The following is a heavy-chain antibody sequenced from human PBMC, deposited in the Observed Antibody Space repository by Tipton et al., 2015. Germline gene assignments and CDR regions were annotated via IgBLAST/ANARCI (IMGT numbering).Heavy chain of an antibody. CDR3: AKDYCGGDCFKIGGWLDP. J-gene: IGHJ5*02. Sequence: GSLRLSCAASGFIFSDYAIHWVRQAPGKGLEWISVINSGGNTYYADSVKGRFTVSRDDSNNKVYLQMNSLRAEDAAVYYCAKDYCGGDCFKIGGWLDPWGQGTLVTVSS. V-gene: IGHV3-23*01. D-gene: IGHD2-21*02. CDR1: GFIFSDYA. CDR2: INSGGNT.